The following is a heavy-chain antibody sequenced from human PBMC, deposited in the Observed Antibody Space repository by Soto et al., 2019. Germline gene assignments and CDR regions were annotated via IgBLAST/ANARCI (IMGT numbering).Heavy chain of an antibody. CDR3: ATSDEAEYYFDY. V-gene: IGHV1-24*01. Sequence: GASVKVSCKVSGYTLTELSMHWVRQAPGKGLEWMGGFDPEDGETIYAQKFPGRVTMTEDTSTDTAYMELSSLRSEDTAVYYCATSDEAEYYFDYWGQGTLVTVSS. CDR2: FDPEDGET. CDR1: GYTLTELS. J-gene: IGHJ4*02.